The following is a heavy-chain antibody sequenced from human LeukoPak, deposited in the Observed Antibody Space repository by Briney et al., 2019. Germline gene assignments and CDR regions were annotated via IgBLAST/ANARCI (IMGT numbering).Heavy chain of an antibody. J-gene: IGHJ4*02. CDR2: ISYDGTDK. V-gene: IGHV3-30-3*01. CDR1: GFTFINYA. CDR3: ARGGFTLVRGVHTPFDN. Sequence: GRSLRLSCAVSGFTFINYALHWVRQAPGEGLEWVAVISYDGTDKYYADPVKGEFTISRDNSKSTLYLQMNSLRAEDTAVYYCARGGFTLVRGVHTPFDNWGQGTLVTVSS. D-gene: IGHD3-10*01.